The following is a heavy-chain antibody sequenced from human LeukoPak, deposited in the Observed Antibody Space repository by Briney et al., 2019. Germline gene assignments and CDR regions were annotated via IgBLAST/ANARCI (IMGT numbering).Heavy chain of an antibody. V-gene: IGHV1-69*13. CDR3: ARDDYYDSSGPSDY. D-gene: IGHD3-22*01. J-gene: IGHJ4*02. CDR2: IIPIFGTA. Sequence: ASVKVSCKASGYTFTSYGISWVRQAPGQGLEWMGGIIPIFGTANYAQKFQGRVTITADESTSTAYMELSSLRSEDTAVYYCARDDYYDSSGPSDYWGQGTLVTVSS. CDR1: GYTFTSYG.